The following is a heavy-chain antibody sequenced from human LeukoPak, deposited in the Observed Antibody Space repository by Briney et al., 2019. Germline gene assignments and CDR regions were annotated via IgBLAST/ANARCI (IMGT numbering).Heavy chain of an antibody. Sequence: ASVKVSCRASGYTFTRYAMNWVRQAPGQGLEWMGWINTNTGNPTYAQGFTGRFVFSLDTSVSTAYLQISSLKAEDTAVYYCASGYSGYDFVYNFDYWGQGTLVTVSS. CDR1: GYTFTRYA. CDR2: INTNTGNP. D-gene: IGHD5-12*01. V-gene: IGHV7-4-1*02. J-gene: IGHJ4*02. CDR3: ASGYSGYDFVYNFDY.